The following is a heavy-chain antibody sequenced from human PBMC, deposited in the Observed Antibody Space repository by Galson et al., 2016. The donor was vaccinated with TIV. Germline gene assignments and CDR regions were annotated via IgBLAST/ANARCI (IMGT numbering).Heavy chain of an antibody. Sequence: SVKVSCKASGYTFTDYYIHWVRQAPGQGPEWMGWINPNSGGTNSARKFEDRVTLTRDSSISTVYMELMRLRSDDTAVYYCARDVLRAPSNGVIPAGEPLDHWGQGTLVTVSS. V-gene: IGHV1-2*02. CDR3: ARDVLRAPSNGVIPAGEPLDH. CDR2: INPNSGGT. J-gene: IGHJ1*01. D-gene: IGHD2-8*01. CDR1: GYTFTDYY.